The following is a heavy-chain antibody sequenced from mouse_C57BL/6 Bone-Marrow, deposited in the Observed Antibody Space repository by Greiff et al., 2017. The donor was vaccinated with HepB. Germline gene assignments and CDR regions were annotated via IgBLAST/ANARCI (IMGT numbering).Heavy chain of an antibody. CDR1: GYTFTSYT. V-gene: IGHV1-4*01. J-gene: IGHJ3*01. Sequence: VQLQESGAELARPGASVKMSCKASGYTFTSYTMHWVKQRPGQGLEWIGYINPSSGYTKYNQKFKDKATLTADKSSSTAYMQLSSLTSEDSAVYYCARRCSNYAGFAYWGQGTLVTVCA. CDR2: INPSSGYT. D-gene: IGHD2-5*01. CDR3: ARRCSNYAGFAY.